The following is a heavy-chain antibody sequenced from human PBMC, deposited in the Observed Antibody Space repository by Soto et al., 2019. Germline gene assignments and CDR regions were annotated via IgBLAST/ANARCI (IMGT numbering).Heavy chain of an antibody. V-gene: IGHV3-48*01. J-gene: IGHJ4*02. D-gene: IGHD3-16*01. Sequence: GGSLRLSCAAFGLTFRNYGMNWVRQAPGKGLEWVSYISSSSSNTINYADSVKGRFTISRDNAKSALYLQMNSLRAEDTALYYCARDLWDDLAGGESDYWGQGTLVTVSS. CDR3: ARDLWDDLAGGESDY. CDR1: GLTFRNYG. CDR2: ISSSSSNTI.